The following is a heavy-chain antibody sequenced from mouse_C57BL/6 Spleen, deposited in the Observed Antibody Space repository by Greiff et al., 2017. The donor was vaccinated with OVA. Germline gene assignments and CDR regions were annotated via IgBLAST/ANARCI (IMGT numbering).Heavy chain of an antibody. J-gene: IGHJ1*03. CDR3: AREKVYYGSSLGFDV. V-gene: IGHV5-16*01. CDR1: GFTFSDYY. Sequence: EVKLVESEGGLVQPGSSMKLSCTASGFTFSDYYMAWVRQVPEKGLEWVANINYDGSSTYYLDSLKSRFIISRDIAKNILYLQMSSLKSEDTATYYCAREKVYYGSSLGFDVWGTGTTVTVSS. CDR2: INYDGSST. D-gene: IGHD1-1*01.